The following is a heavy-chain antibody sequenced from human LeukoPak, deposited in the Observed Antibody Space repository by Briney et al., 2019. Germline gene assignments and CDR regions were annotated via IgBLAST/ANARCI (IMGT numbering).Heavy chain of an antibody. CDR2: IYHSGST. D-gene: IGHD3-16*01. V-gene: IGHV4-38-2*02. Sequence: SETLSLTCTVSGYSISSGYYWGWIRQPPGKGLEWIGSIYHSGSTYYNPSLKSRVTISVDTSKNQFSLKLSSVTAADTAEYYCARDLYYDYVWGSFDYWGQGTLVTVSS. CDR1: GYSISSGYY. CDR3: ARDLYYDYVWGSFDY. J-gene: IGHJ4*02.